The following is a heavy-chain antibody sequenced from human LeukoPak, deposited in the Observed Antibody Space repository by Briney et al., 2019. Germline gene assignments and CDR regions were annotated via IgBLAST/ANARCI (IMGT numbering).Heavy chain of an antibody. J-gene: IGHJ4*02. D-gene: IGHD6-13*01. CDR2: LTGGGGSA. V-gene: IGHV3-23*01. CDR3: AKPPRDTMTAAEN. CDR1: GFTFSDYA. Sequence: PGGSLRLSCAASGFTFSDYAMSWVRQAPGKGLEWVSGLTGGGGSAKYADSAKGRFTISRDNSKNTFYLQMDGPRAEDTAVYYCAKPPRDTMTAAENWGQGALVTVSS.